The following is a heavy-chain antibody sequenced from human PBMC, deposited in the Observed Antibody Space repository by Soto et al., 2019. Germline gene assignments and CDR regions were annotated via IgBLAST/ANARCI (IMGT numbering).Heavy chain of an antibody. J-gene: IGHJ4*02. CDR2: IIPILGIA. CDR1: GGTFSSYA. CDR3: ARSPYYDFWSGYWYYFDY. D-gene: IGHD3-3*01. V-gene: IGHV1-69*10. Sequence: ASVKVSCKASGGTFSSYAISWVRQAPGQGLEWMGGIIPILGIANYAQKFQGRVTITADKSTSTAYMELSSLRSEDPAVYYCARSPYYDFWSGYWYYFDYWGQGTLVTVSS.